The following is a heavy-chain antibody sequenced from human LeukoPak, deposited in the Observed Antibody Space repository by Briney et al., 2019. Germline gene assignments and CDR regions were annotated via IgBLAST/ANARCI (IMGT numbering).Heavy chain of an antibody. Sequence: GASVKVSCKASGYTSTSYGISWVRQAPGQGLEWMGWISAYNANTNYAQKLQGRVTMTTDTSTSTAYMELRSLRSDDTAVYYCVREVSEPYYDDSSGYYYFDYWGQGTLVTVSS. CDR2: ISAYNANT. CDR3: VREVSEPYYDDSSGYYYFDY. CDR1: GYTSTSYG. D-gene: IGHD3-22*01. J-gene: IGHJ4*02. V-gene: IGHV1-18*01.